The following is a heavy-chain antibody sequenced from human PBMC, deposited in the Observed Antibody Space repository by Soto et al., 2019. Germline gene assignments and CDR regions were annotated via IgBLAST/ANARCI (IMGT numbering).Heavy chain of an antibody. J-gene: IGHJ4*02. CDR1: GFTFTSSA. CDR2: IVVGSGNT. CDR3: AADLAYSSGWYDY. V-gene: IGHV1-58*02. D-gene: IGHD6-19*01. Sequence: SVKVSCKASGFTFTSSAMQWVRQARGQRLEWIGWIVVGSGNTNYAQKFQERVTITRDMSTSTAYMELSSLRSEDTAVYYCAADLAYSSGWYDYWGQGTPVTVSS.